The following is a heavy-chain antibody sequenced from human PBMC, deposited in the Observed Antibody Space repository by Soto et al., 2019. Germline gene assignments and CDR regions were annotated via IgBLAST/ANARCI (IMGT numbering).Heavy chain of an antibody. D-gene: IGHD3-10*01. J-gene: IGHJ4*02. CDR2: FRTGGDGGTT. V-gene: IGHV3-23*01. CDR3: AKKVNSGPGSQYFDY. Sequence: GGSLRLSCAASGFTFSSYSMSSVRQAPGKGLEWVSGFRTGGDGGTTYYADSVKGRFTISRDNSKNTLFLQMNSLRVEDTAIYYCAKKVNSGPGSQYFDYWGQGTLVTVSS. CDR1: GFTFSSYS.